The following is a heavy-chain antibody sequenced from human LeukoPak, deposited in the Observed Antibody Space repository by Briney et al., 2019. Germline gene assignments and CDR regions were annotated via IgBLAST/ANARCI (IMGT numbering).Heavy chain of an antibody. Sequence: GSLRLSCAVSGFTFTDYWMNWVRQAPGKGLEWVASIRQDGSEKTYVDSVKGRSTISRDNTKNSLSLQVNSLRAEDTAVYYCARDGTAAGLYFDLWGQGTLVTVSS. CDR2: IRQDGSEK. V-gene: IGHV3-7*01. J-gene: IGHJ4*01. CDR3: ARDGTAAGLYFDL. D-gene: IGHD6-13*01. CDR1: GFTFTDYW.